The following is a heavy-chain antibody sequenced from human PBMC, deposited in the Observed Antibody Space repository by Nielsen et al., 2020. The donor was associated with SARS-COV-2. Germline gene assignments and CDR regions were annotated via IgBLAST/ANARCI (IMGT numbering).Heavy chain of an antibody. Sequence: SCAASGFTFSSYGMHWVRQAPGKGLEWVAVISYDGSNKYYADSVKGRFTISRDNSKNTLYLQMNSLRAEDTAVYYCAKEHAPADDYGDYVGAFDIWGQGTMVTVSS. V-gene: IGHV3-30*18. CDR2: ISYDGSNK. J-gene: IGHJ3*02. CDR1: GFTFSSYG. CDR3: AKEHAPADDYGDYVGAFDI. D-gene: IGHD4-17*01.